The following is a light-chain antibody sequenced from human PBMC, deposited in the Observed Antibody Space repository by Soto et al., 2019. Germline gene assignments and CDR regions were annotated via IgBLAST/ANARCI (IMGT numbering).Light chain of an antibody. CDR3: QQSYSTPR. Sequence: EVVCPQSRGTLSLSPGERATLSGRASQSVSSIYLAWYQQKPGQAPRLLIYGASARATGIPGRFSGSGSGTDFTLTISSLQPEDFATYYCQQSYSTPRVGQGSKVAIK. J-gene: IGKJ1*01. CDR2: GAS. CDR1: QSVSSIY. V-gene: IGKV3-20*01.